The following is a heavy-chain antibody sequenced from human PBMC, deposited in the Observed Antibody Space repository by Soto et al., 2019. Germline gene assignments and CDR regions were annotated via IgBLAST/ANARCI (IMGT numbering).Heavy chain of an antibody. CDR2: ISSSSSYT. CDR3: ASAQVYSSSWYDY. V-gene: IGHV3-11*06. Sequence: GGSLRLSCAASGFTFSDYYMSWIRQAPGKGLEWVSYISSSSSYTNYADSVKGRFTISRDNAKNSLYLQMNSLRAEDTAVYYCASAQVYSSSWYDYWGQGTLVTVSS. J-gene: IGHJ4*02. D-gene: IGHD6-13*01. CDR1: GFTFSDYY.